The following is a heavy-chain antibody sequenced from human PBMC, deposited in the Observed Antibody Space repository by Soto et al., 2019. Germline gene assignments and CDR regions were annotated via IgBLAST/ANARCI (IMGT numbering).Heavy chain of an antibody. CDR1: GGTFSSYT. J-gene: IGHJ6*02. CDR2: IIPIFGTA. CDR3: ARQGESSGSYYSGMDV. V-gene: IGHV1-69*12. Sequence: QVQLVQSGAEVKKPGSSVKVSCKASGGTFSSYTISWMRQAPGQGLEWMGGIIPIFGTANYAQRFQGRVTITADESTSTAYMELSSLRSEDTAVYYCARQGESSGSYYSGMDVWGQGTTVIVSS. D-gene: IGHD3-22*01.